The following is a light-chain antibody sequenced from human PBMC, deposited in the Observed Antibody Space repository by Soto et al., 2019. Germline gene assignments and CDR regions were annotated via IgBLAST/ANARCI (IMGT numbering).Light chain of an antibody. Sequence: QSALTQPASVSGSPGQSITISCTGTSSDVGGYNYVSWYQQYPGKAPKVMIFDVSDRPSGGSNRFSGSKSGNTASLTISGLQTEHGADYYCGSYPSTGTVVLGGGTKLTVL. CDR2: DVS. CDR3: GSYPSTGTVV. CDR1: SSDVGGYNY. J-gene: IGLJ2*01. V-gene: IGLV2-14*01.